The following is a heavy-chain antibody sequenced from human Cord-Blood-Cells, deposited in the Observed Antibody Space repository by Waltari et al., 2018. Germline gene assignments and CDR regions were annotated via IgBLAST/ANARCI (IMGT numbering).Heavy chain of an antibody. D-gene: IGHD3-3*01. J-gene: IGHJ2*01. CDR1: GYSFTSYW. V-gene: IGHV5-51*01. CDR2: IYPGDSDT. Sequence: EVQLVQSGAEVKKPGESLKISCKGSGYSFTSYWNGWVRQMPGNGLAWMGIIYPGDSDTRYSPSFQGQVTISADKSISTAYLQWSSLKASDTAMYYCARHRGSIFGVVTNWYFDLWGRGTLVTVSS. CDR3: ARHRGSIFGVVTNWYFDL.